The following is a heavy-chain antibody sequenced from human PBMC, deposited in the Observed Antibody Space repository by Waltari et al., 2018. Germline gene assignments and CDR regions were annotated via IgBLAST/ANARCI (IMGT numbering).Heavy chain of an antibody. J-gene: IGHJ6*02. CDR2: MNPNSGNT. CDR1: GYTFPSYA. Sequence: QVQLVQSGAEVKKPGASVKVSCKASGYTFPSYAINWVRQATGQGLEWMGWMNPNSGNTGYAQKFQGRVTITRNTSISTAYMELSSLRSEDTAVYYCARQNSGWYYYYGMDVWGQGTTVTVSS. D-gene: IGHD5-12*01. CDR3: ARQNSGWYYYYGMDV. V-gene: IGHV1-8*03.